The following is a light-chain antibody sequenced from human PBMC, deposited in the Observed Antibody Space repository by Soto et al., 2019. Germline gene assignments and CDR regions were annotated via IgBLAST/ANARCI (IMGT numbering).Light chain of an antibody. CDR1: QYINTR. J-gene: IGKJ1*01. CDR3: HQRQSWPRT. CDR2: QTS. V-gene: IGKV3-11*01. Sequence: EIVLTQSPATLSSFPGDRVTLSCRASQYINTRLAWYQHRPGQSPRLLIYQTSLRAAGITARFSASGSGTDFTLTSSDVQPEDFALDYCHQRQSWPRTFGQGTKVEIK.